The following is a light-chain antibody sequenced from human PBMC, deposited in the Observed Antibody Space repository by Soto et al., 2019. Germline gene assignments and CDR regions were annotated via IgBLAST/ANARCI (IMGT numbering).Light chain of an antibody. V-gene: IGKV1-27*01. CDR1: QGISNF. Sequence: DIQMTQSPSSLSASVGDRVTITCRASQGISNFLAWYQQKPGKVPKLLISAASTLQSGVPTRFSGSGSGTDFTLPITSLQPEDVGTYYCQKYSSVITFGQGPLLEI. CDR3: QKYSSVIT. CDR2: AAS. J-gene: IGKJ5*01.